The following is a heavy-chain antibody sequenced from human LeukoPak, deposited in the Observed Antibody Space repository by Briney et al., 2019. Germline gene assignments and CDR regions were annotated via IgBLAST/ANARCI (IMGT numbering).Heavy chain of an antibody. CDR1: GGTFSSYA. CDR2: IIPIFGTA. Sequence: SVKVSCKASGGTFSSYAISWVRQAPGQGLEWMGGIIPIFGTANYAQKFQGRVTITADESTSTAYMELSSLRSEDTAVYYCAVDFWSDYGPYYYYYMDVWGKGTTVTVSS. CDR3: AVDFWSDYGPYYYYYMDV. V-gene: IGHV1-69*13. J-gene: IGHJ6*03. D-gene: IGHD3-3*01.